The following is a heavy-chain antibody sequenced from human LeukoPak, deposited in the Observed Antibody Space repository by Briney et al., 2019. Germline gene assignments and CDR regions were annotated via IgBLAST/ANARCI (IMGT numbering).Heavy chain of an antibody. CDR3: ARDRSGYYYGWFDP. D-gene: IGHD3-22*01. CDR2: ISAYNGNT. Sequence: GASVKVSCKASGYTFTSYGISWVRQAPGQGLEWMGWISAYNGNTNYAQKLQGRVTMTTDTSTSTAYMELRSLRSDDTAVYYCARDRSGYYYGWFDPWGQGTLVTVSS. J-gene: IGHJ5*02. CDR1: GYTFTSYG. V-gene: IGHV1-18*01.